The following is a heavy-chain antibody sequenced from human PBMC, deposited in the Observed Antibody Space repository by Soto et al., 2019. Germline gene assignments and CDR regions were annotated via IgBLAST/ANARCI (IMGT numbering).Heavy chain of an antibody. J-gene: IGHJ1*01. V-gene: IGHV3-23*01. D-gene: IGHD2-15*01. CDR2: ISGSGGST. CDR1: GFTFSSYA. Sequence: EVQLLESGGGLVQPGGSLRLSCAASGFTFSSYAMSWVRQAPGKGLEWVSAISGSGGSTYYADSVKGRFTISRDNSKNTLYLQMNSLRAEDTAVYYCARQLPGYCSGGSCYSSFQHWGQGTLVTVSS. CDR3: ARQLPGYCSGGSCYSSFQH.